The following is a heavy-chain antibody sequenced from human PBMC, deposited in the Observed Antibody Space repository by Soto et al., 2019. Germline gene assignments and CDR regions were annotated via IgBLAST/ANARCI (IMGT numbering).Heavy chain of an antibody. D-gene: IGHD6-13*01. V-gene: IGHV2-5*02. CDR1: GFSLSTSGVG. J-gene: IGHJ4*02. Sequence: GSGPTLVNPTQTLTLTGTFSGFSLSTSGVGVGWIRQPPGKALEWLALIYWDDDKRYSPSLKSRLTIAKDTSKNQVVLTMTNMDPVDTATYYCAHRHSDIGYSRSWPFDYCGTGTLVTVSS. CDR3: AHRHSDIGYSRSWPFDY. CDR2: IYWDDDK.